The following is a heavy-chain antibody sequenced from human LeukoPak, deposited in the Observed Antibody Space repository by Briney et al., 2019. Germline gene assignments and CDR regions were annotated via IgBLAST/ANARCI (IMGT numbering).Heavy chain of an antibody. CDR2: ISYDGNTI. V-gene: IGHV3-30-3*01. J-gene: IGHJ4*02. D-gene: IGHD4-11*01. Sequence: GGSLRLSCAASEFTFSNYALHWVRQAPGKGLQWVAVISYDGNTIHYADSVKGRFIISRDTSKNTLYLQMNSLRAEDAAVYYCARSGGLQKFDYWGQGTLVTVSS. CDR3: ARSGGLQKFDY. CDR1: EFTFSNYA.